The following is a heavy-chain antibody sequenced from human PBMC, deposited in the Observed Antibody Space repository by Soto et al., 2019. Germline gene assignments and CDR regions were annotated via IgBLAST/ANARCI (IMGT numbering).Heavy chain of an antibody. CDR2: IDPSDSYT. J-gene: IGHJ6*02. D-gene: IGHD6-6*01. V-gene: IGHV5-10-1*01. Sequence: PGESLKISCKGSGYSFTSYWISWVRQMPGKGLEWMGRIDPSDSYTNYSPSFQGHVTISADKSISTAYLQWSSLKASDTAMYYCARQLPDSSSNYYGMDVWGQGTTVTVSS. CDR3: ARQLPDSSSNYYGMDV. CDR1: GYSFTSYW.